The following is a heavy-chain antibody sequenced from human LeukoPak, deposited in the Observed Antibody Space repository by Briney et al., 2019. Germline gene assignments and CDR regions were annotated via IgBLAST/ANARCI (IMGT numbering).Heavy chain of an antibody. J-gene: IGHJ4*02. D-gene: IGHD3-22*01. V-gene: IGHV1-2*06. CDR3: GNLCLYYYDSSGYCFDY. CDR2: INPNSGGT. CDR1: GYTFTGYY. Sequence: ASVKVSCKASGYTFTGYYMHWVRQAPGQGLEWMGRINPNSGGTNYAQKFQGRVTITRDTSISTAYMELSRLRSDDTAVYYCGNLCLYYYDSSGYCFDYWGQGTLVTVSS.